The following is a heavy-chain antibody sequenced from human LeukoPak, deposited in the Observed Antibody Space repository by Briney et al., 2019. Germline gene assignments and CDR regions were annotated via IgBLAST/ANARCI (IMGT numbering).Heavy chain of an antibody. J-gene: IGHJ6*03. CDR2: ISGSGGST. CDR1: GFTFSSYA. Sequence: GGSLRLSCAASGFTFSSYAMSWVRQAPGKGLEWVSAISGSGGSTYYADSVKGRFTISRDNSKNTLYLQMNSLRAEDTAVYYCAKTLGSYDFWSGPQAYYYYMDVWGKGTTVTVSS. V-gene: IGHV3-23*01. D-gene: IGHD3-3*01. CDR3: AKTLGSYDFWSGPQAYYYYMDV.